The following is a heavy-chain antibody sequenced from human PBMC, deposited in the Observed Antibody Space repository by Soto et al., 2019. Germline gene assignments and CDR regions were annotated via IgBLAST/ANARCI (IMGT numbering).Heavy chain of an antibody. J-gene: IGHJ3*02. CDR1: GFTLSAYW. Sequence: EVHLEESGGDLVQPGGSLRLSCAASGFTLSAYWMTWVRQAPGKGLEWVANINRDGSKKSYLDSVRGRFTISRDNVGNSLYLKMDSLRADDTALYYCARDVSPGSSGLYLDAFDIWGQGTMVPVSS. V-gene: IGHV3-7*05. CDR2: INRDGSKK. CDR3: ARDVSPGSSGLYLDAFDI. D-gene: IGHD6-25*01.